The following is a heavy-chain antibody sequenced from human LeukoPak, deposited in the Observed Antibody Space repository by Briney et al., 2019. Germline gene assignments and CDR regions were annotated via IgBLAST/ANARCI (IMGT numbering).Heavy chain of an antibody. CDR3: AKGDYYDSSGYYRGDAFDI. V-gene: IGHV3-23*01. Sequence: GGSLRLSCAASGFTFSSYEMNWVRQAPGKGLEWVSAISGSGGSTYYADSVKGRFTISRDNSKNTLYLQMNSLRAEDTAVYYCAKGDYYDSSGYYRGDAFDIWGQGTMVTVSS. CDR2: ISGSGGST. J-gene: IGHJ3*02. D-gene: IGHD3-22*01. CDR1: GFTFSSYE.